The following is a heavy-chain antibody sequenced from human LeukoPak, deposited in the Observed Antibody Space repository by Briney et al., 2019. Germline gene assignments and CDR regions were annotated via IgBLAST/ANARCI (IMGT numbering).Heavy chain of an antibody. D-gene: IGHD2-21*02. CDR2: INPNSGGT. CDR1: GYTFTGYY. V-gene: IGHV1-2*04. CDR3: ARDVPYCGGDCHDAFDI. Sequence: ASVKVSCKASGYTFTGYYMHWVRQAPGQGLEWMGWINPNSGGTNYAQKFQGWVTMTRDMSTSTVYMELSSLTSEDTAVYYCARDVPYCGGDCHDAFDIWGQGTMVTVSA. J-gene: IGHJ3*02.